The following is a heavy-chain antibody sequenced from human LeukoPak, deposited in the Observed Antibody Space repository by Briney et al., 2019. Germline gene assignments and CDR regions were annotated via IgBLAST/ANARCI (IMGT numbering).Heavy chain of an antibody. CDR3: ARDGASGGITNHDY. CDR2: INTNTGNP. V-gene: IGHV7-4-1*02. CDR1: GYTFTSYA. Sequence: RASVKVSCKASGYTFTSYAMNWVRQAPGQGLEWMGWINTNTGNPTYAQGFTGRFVFSLDTSVSTAYLQISSLKAEDIAVYYCARDGASGGITNHDYWGQGTLVTVSS. D-gene: IGHD3-10*01. J-gene: IGHJ4*02.